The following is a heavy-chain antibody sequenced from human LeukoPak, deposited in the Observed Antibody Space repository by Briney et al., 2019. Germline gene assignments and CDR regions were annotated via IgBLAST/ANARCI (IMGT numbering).Heavy chain of an antibody. CDR1: GGPFRGYY. J-gene: IGHJ5*02. D-gene: IGHD3-3*01. CDR2: IKDGGMT. CDR3: TRGFSGVVADT. Sequence: PSETLSLTCATVQGGPFRGYYWSWIRQPPGQGLEWIGEIKDGGMTNYNPSLKSRVTMSGDTSKSQISLKLTSVTAADTGLYFCTRGFSGVVADTWGRGTLVTVS. V-gene: IGHV4-34*01.